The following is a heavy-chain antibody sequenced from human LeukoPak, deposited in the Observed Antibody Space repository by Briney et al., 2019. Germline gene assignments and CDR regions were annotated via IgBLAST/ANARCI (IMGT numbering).Heavy chain of an antibody. Sequence: SETLSLTCTVSGGSISSYYWSWIRQPAGKGLERIGRIYTSGSTNYNPSLKSRVTISVDTSKNQFSLKLSSVTAADTAVYYCARDKLWFGELGWYYYYGMDVWGQGTTVTVSS. CDR2: IYTSGST. J-gene: IGHJ6*02. CDR3: ARDKLWFGELGWYYYYGMDV. CDR1: GGSISSYY. V-gene: IGHV4-4*07. D-gene: IGHD3-10*01.